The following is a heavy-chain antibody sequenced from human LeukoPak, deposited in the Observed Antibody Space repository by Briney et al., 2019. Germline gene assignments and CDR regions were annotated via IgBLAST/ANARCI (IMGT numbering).Heavy chain of an antibody. Sequence: GGSLRLSCAASGFTFSSYSMNWVRQAPGKGLEWVSYISSSSSTIYYADSVKGRFTISRDNAKNSLYLQMNSLRAEDTAVYYCARGPGGAVAPFCDHWGQGTLVTVSS. CDR3: ARGPGGAVAPFCDH. V-gene: IGHV3-48*01. CDR2: ISSSSSTI. D-gene: IGHD6-19*01. J-gene: IGHJ4*02. CDR1: GFTFSSYS.